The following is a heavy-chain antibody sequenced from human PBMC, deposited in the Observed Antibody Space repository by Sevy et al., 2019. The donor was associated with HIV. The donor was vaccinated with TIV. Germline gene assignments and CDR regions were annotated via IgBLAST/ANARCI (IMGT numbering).Heavy chain of an antibody. D-gene: IGHD5-12*01. V-gene: IGHV3-11*06. CDR1: GFTFSDSY. Sequence: GGSLRLSCVASGFTFSDSYMSWIRQAPGKGLEWVSQIISSAFSSNHADSVKGRFTISRDNAKNSLYLQMNSLGADDTAVYYCARDVLRFDLWGQGTLVTVSS. J-gene: IGHJ5*02. CDR2: IISSAFSS. CDR3: ARDVLRFDL.